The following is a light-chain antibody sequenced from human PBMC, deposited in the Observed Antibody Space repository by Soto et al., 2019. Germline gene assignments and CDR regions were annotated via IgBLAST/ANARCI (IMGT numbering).Light chain of an antibody. CDR3: LLQYSEIRV. J-gene: IGLJ3*02. CDR1: TGAVTSGHY. V-gene: IGLV7-46*01. Sequence: QAVVTQEPTLTVSPGGTVTLTCGSSTGAVTSGHYPYWFQQRPGQAPKTLIYDANNKYPWTPARFSGSLFGGKATLTLSGAQPEDEAEYYCLLQYSEIRVFGGGTKLTVL. CDR2: DAN.